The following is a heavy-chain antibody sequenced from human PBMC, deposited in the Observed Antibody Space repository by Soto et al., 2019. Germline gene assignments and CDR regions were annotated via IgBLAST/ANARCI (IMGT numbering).Heavy chain of an antibody. CDR1: GASISSTYW. V-gene: IGHV4-4*02. J-gene: IGHJ5*02. CDR3: ATLPPRIVVVMTDLPT. CDR2: IYHTGTT. D-gene: IGHD2-15*01. Sequence: QLRESGPGLVKPSGTLSLTCFVSGASISSTYWWSWVRQTPGKRLEWIGQIYHTGTTSYNPSLKXRVTISLDKSNNQFSLRLXXMTAADTAVYYCATLPPRIVVVMTDLPTWGQGTLVTVSS.